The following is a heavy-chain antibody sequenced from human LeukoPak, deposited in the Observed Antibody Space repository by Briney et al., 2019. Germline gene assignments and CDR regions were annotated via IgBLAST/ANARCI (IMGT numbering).Heavy chain of an antibody. CDR1: GGSISSYY. Sequence: SETLPLTCTVSGGSISSYYWSWIRQPAGKGLEWIGRIYTSGSTNYNPSLKSRVTMSVDTSKNQFSLKLSSVTAADTAVYYCARDGYYDILTGYHPNDAFDIWGQGTMVTVSS. CDR3: ARDGYYDILTGYHPNDAFDI. J-gene: IGHJ3*02. V-gene: IGHV4-4*07. CDR2: IYTSGST. D-gene: IGHD3-9*01.